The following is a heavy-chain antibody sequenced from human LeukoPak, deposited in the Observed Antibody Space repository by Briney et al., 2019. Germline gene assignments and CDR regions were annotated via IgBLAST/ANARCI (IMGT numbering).Heavy chain of an antibody. CDR1: GGTFSSYA. CDR2: IIPIFGTA. V-gene: IGHV1-69*05. J-gene: IGHJ4*02. Sequence: GASVKVPCKASGGTFSSYAISWVRQAPGQGLEWMGGIIPIFGTANYAQKFQGRVTITTDESTSTAYMELSSLRSEDTAVYYCARELAYCGGDCYSGYLFDYWGQGTLVTVSS. CDR3: ARELAYCGGDCYSGYLFDY. D-gene: IGHD2-21*02.